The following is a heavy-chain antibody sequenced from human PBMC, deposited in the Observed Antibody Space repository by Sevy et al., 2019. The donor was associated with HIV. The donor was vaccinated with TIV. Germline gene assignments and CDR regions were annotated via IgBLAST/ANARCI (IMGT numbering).Heavy chain of an antibody. CDR1: GGSVSSGSYY. D-gene: IGHD2-15*01. CDR2: IYYSGST. V-gene: IGHV4-61*01. J-gene: IGHJ4*02. CDR3: AISPGYCSGGSCSFDY. Sequence: SETLSLTCTVSGGSVSSGSYYWSWIRQPPGKGLEWIGYIYYSGSTNYNPSLKSRVTISVDTSENQFSLKLSSVTAADTAVYYCAISPGYCSGGSCSFDYWGQGTLVTVSS.